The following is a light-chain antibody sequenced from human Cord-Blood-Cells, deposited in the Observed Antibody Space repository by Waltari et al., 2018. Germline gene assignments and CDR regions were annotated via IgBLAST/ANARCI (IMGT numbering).Light chain of an antibody. Sequence: DIQMTQSPSSLSASVGDRVTITCQASQDISNYLNWYQQKPGKAPKLLIYDASNLETGVPSRFSGSGSGTDFTFTISSLQPEDIATYYCQQDDNLPLTFG. J-gene: IGKJ3*01. V-gene: IGKV1-33*01. CDR1: QDISNY. CDR3: QQDDNLPLT. CDR2: DAS.